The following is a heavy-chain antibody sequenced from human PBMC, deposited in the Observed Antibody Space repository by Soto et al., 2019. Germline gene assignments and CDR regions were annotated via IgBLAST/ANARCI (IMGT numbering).Heavy chain of an antibody. CDR3: ARGPTDYYDNSANYFLDY. V-gene: IGHV1-46*01. CDR1: GYTFTSSY. J-gene: IGHJ4*02. Sequence: ASVKIACKASGYTFTSSYMHWVRQAHEQGLEWMGIINPSDGSTSYAQKFQGRVTMTRDTTTSTAYMELRNLRSDDTAVYYCARGPTDYYDNSANYFLDYWGQGTLVTVSS. D-gene: IGHD3-22*01. CDR2: INPSDGST.